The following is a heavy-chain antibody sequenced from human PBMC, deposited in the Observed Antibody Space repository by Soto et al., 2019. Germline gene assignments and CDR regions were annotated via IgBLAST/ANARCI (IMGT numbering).Heavy chain of an antibody. Sequence: PGGSLRFSCVASGFSFSTYWMHWVRQGPGKGLVWVSRINSDGTTSYADSVKGRFTISRDNAKNTLYLQMNCLRAEDTAVYFCARGGEWQRSYYFDYWGQGTLVTVSS. V-gene: IGHV3-74*01. D-gene: IGHD5-12*01. CDR3: ARGGEWQRSYYFDY. J-gene: IGHJ4*02. CDR2: INSDGTT. CDR1: GFSFSTYW.